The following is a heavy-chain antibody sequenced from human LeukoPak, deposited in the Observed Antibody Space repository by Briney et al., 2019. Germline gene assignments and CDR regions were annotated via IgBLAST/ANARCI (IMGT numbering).Heavy chain of an antibody. Sequence: GGSLRLSCAASGFNFRGYTMNWVRQAPGKGLEWVSSISSSGSSIYYAESVKGRFTISRDNARNSLYLQMDSLRAEDTALYYCAPYYYGSRSYSYGMDVWGQGTTVTVSS. J-gene: IGHJ6*02. CDR2: ISSSGSSI. CDR3: APYYYGSRSYSYGMDV. D-gene: IGHD3-10*01. CDR1: GFNFRGYT. V-gene: IGHV3-21*01.